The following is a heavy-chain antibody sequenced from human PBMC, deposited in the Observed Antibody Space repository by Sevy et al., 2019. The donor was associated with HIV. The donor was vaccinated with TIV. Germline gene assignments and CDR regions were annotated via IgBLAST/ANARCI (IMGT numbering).Heavy chain of an antibody. CDR3: ARGPWFGELAPDY. V-gene: IGHV4-59*01. CDR1: GGSISSYY. J-gene: IGHJ4*02. CDR2: IYYSGST. Sequence: SETLSLTCTVSGGSISSYYLSWIRQPPGKGLEWIGYIYYSGSTNYNPSLKSRITISVDTSKNQFSLKLGSVTAAATAVYYCARGPWFGELAPDYWGQGTLVTVSS. D-gene: IGHD3-10*01.